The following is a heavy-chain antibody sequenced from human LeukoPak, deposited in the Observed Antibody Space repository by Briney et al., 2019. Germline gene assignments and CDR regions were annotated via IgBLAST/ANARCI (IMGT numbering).Heavy chain of an antibody. CDR2: SRYDGSKQ. CDR1: GLSVSDHG. J-gene: IGHJ1*01. CDR3: VRDRGRLRAEYFQY. D-gene: IGHD1-26*01. Sequence: GGSLRLSCIVSGLSVSDHGMHWVRQGPGKGLEWVAFSRYDGSKQYFGDSVKDRFSISRDSGKNTMYLQMNSLRPGDTAVYYCVRDRGRLRAEYFQYWGQGTLVIVSS. V-gene: IGHV3-30*02.